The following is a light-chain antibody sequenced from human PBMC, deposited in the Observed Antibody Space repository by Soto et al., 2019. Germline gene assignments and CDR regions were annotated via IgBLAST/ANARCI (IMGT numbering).Light chain of an antibody. CDR2: KAS. J-gene: IGKJ1*01. V-gene: IGKV1-5*03. CDR3: QQYNSYSRT. Sequence: DIPMTQSPSTRSASVGDRVTITCRASQRISSWLAWYQQKPGKAPKLLIYKASSLESGVPSRFSGSGSGTEFTLTISRLQPDDFATYYCQQYNSYSRTFGQGTKVEIK. CDR1: QRISSW.